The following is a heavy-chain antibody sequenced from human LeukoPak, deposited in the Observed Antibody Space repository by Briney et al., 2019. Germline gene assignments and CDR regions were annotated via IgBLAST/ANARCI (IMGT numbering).Heavy chain of an antibody. J-gene: IGHJ6*03. CDR3: ANADSSSSVDYYYYYYMDV. Sequence: GGSLRLSCAASGFTFSDYYMSWIRQAPGKGLEWVSYISSSGSTIYYADSVKGRFTISRDNAKNSLYLQMNSLRAEDTAVYYCANADSSSSVDYYYYYYMDVWGKGTTVTVSS. V-gene: IGHV3-11*04. CDR1: GFTFSDYY. CDR2: ISSSGSTI. D-gene: IGHD6-6*01.